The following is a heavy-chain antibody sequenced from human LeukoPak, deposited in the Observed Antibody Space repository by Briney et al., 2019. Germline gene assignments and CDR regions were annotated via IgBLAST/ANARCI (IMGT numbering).Heavy chain of an antibody. CDR2: IYGSGIT. CDR3: ARVPLYSSGWTHDY. Sequence: PSETLSLTCTVSGGSISSHYWSWVRQPPGKGLEWIGYIYGSGITNYNPALKSRVTISIDTSKSQFSLKLSSVTAADTAVYYCARVPLYSSGWTHDYWGQGTLVTVSS. V-gene: IGHV4-59*11. J-gene: IGHJ4*02. CDR1: GGSISSHY. D-gene: IGHD6-19*01.